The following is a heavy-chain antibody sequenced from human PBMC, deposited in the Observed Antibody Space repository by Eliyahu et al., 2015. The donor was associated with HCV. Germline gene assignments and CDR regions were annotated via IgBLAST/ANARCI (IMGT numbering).Heavy chain of an antibody. CDR3: ARDRDGSGWSFDY. V-gene: IGHV3-48*04. CDR2: ISSSSSTI. J-gene: IGHJ4*02. Sequence: EVQLVESGGGLVQPGGSLRLSCAASGFPFSSYSMNWVRQAPGKGLEWVSYISSSSSTIYYADSVKGRLTISRDNAKNSLYLQMKSLRAEDTAVYYCARDRDGSGWSFDYWGQGTLVTVSS. D-gene: IGHD6-19*01. CDR1: GFPFSSYS.